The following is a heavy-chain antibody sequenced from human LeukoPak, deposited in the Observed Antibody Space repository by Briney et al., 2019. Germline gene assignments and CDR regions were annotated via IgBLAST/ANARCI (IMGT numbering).Heavy chain of an antibody. CDR3: VRDLGVDTSMIFFDY. V-gene: IGHV1-18*01. D-gene: IGHD5-18*01. Sequence: GASVEVSCKASGYTFTDFGVSWVRQAPGQGLEWMGWISAYNGNTNYVQKFRGRVTMTTDISASTAYMELRSLRSDDTVVFYCVRDLGVDTSMIFFDYWGQGTRVTVSS. CDR1: GYTFTDFG. J-gene: IGHJ4*02. CDR2: ISAYNGNT.